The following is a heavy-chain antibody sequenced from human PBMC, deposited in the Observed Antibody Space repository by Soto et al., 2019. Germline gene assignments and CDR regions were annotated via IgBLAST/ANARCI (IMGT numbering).Heavy chain of an antibody. V-gene: IGHV5-51*01. CDR2: IDPRDSDT. CDR3: ARLDGYRSGWHLDN. J-gene: IGHJ4*02. Sequence: VDSLKISFKCSGYTFTCYLVAWVRQMPGRGPEWMGSIDPRDSDTRYSPSFQCQVTISVDKSTTTAHLQWRSLKASDTAISYCARLDGYRSGWHLDNWGQGTRVTVYS. CDR1: GYTFTCYL. D-gene: IGHD6-19*01.